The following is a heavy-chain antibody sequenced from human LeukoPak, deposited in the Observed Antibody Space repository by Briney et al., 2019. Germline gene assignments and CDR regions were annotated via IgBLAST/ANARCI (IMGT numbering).Heavy chain of an antibody. CDR3: ARVMPEGYRYYFDC. J-gene: IGHJ4*02. Sequence: SETLSLTCAVYGGSFSGYYWSWIRQPPGKGLEWIGEINHSGSTNYNPSLKSRVTISVDTSKNQFSLKLSSVTAADTAVYYCARVMPEGYRYYFDCWGQGTLVTVSS. CDR1: GGSFSGYY. D-gene: IGHD2-15*01. V-gene: IGHV4-34*01. CDR2: INHSGST.